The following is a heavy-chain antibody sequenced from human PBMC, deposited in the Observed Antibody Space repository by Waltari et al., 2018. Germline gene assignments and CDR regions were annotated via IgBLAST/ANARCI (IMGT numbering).Heavy chain of an antibody. D-gene: IGHD3-10*02. CDR3: AQYYVGF. V-gene: IGHV3-72*01. CDR2: IKNRAHHYTT. CDR1: VFAFSDHF. J-gene: IGHJ4*02. Sequence: ELQLVESGGDLFQPGGSLRLSCAAAVFAFSDHFLDWVRPAPGKGLEWVGRIKNRAHHYTTEYAASVRGRFNISRDDSKNLLYLQMNSLTTMDTAVYYCAQYYVGFWGPGSVVTVSS.